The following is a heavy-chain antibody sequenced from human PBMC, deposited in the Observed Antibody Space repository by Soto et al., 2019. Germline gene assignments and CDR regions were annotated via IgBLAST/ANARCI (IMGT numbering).Heavy chain of an antibody. Sequence: QVHLVQSGAEVKKPGASVKVSCKGSGYTFTTYGITWVRQAPGQGLEWMGWISAHNGNTNYAQKLQGRVTVTRDTSTSTAYMALRSLRSDDTAVYSCARRRYGDYWGQGALVTVSS. D-gene: IGHD1-1*01. V-gene: IGHV1-18*01. CDR3: ARRRYGDY. CDR1: GYTFTTYG. CDR2: ISAHNGNT. J-gene: IGHJ4*02.